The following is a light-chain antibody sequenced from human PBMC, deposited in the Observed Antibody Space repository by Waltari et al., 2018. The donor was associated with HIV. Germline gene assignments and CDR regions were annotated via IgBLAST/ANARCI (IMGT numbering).Light chain of an antibody. Sequence: QSALTQAPSASGTPGQRVDISCSGATSNLGSNNVNWYQHRPGAAPKLLIYDNNQRPSGIPDRFSGSKSGSSASLAITGLQSDDEADFYCSTWDDNLNGPVFGGGTRLTVL. CDR2: DNN. V-gene: IGLV1-44*01. CDR3: STWDDNLNGPV. CDR1: TSNLGSNN. J-gene: IGLJ3*02.